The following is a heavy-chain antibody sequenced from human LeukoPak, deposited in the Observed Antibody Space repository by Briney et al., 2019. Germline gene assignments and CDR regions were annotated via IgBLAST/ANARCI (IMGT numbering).Heavy chain of an antibody. CDR2: ISSSGDTT. D-gene: IGHD3-10*01. Sequence: PGGSLRLSCAASSLTFSIYAMNWVRQAPGKGLEWVSTISSSGDTTYYADSVKGRFTISRDNSKNTLYVQMNSLKAENTAEYSWAKRCFGEFHAFDIWGQGTLVTVSS. CDR3: AKRCFGEFHAFDI. J-gene: IGHJ3*02. V-gene: IGHV3-23*01. CDR1: SLTFSIYA.